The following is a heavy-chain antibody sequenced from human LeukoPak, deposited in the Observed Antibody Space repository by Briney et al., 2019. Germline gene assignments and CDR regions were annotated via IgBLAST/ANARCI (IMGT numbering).Heavy chain of an antibody. CDR2: IYPGDSDA. J-gene: IGHJ6*03. CDR3: ARQSGDYSYYYYMDV. V-gene: IGHV5-51*01. Sequence: GESLKISCKGSGYSFTSYWIGWVRQMPGKGLKWMGIIYPGDSDARYSPSFQGQVTISPDKSISTAYLQWSSLKASDTAMYYCARQSGDYSYYYYMDVWGKGTTVTISS. CDR1: GYSFTSYW. D-gene: IGHD2-21*02.